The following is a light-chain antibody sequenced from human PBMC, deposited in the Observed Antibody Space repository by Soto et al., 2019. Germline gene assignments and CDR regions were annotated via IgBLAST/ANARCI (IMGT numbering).Light chain of an antibody. Sequence: EIVMTQSPATLSVSPGERATLSCRARQSVGSNLAWYQQKPGQAPRLLIYGASTRATGIPARISGSGSGTEFTLTISSLQSEDFAIYFCQQYNNWPPDRTFGQGTKVEIK. CDR3: QQYNNWPPDRT. V-gene: IGKV3-15*01. CDR1: QSVGSN. J-gene: IGKJ1*01. CDR2: GAS.